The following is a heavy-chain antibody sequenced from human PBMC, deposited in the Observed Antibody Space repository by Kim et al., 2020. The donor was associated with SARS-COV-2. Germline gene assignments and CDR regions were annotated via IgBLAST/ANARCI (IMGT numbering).Heavy chain of an antibody. Sequence: ASVKVSCKASGYTFTSYAMHWVRQAPGQRREWMGWINAGNGNTKYSQKFPGRVTITRDTSASAAYMELSSLRSEDTAVYYCARVGNSGGKTFIYGMDVWGKGTTVPVSS. CDR2: INAGNGNT. D-gene: IGHD6-19*01. V-gene: IGHV1-3*01. CDR3: ARVGNSGGKTFIYGMDV. J-gene: IGHJ6*04. CDR1: GYTFTSYA.